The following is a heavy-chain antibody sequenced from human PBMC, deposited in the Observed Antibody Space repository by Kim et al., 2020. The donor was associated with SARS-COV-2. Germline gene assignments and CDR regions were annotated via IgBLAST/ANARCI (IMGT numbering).Heavy chain of an antibody. CDR2: IYSGGST. CDR1: GFTVSSNY. Sequence: GGSLRLSCAASGFTVSSNYMSWVRQAPGKGLEWVSVIYSGGSTYYADSVKGRFTISRDNSKNTLYLQMNSLRAEDTAVYYCAREPRILTGYPYYFDYWGQRTLVTVSS. CDR3: AREPRILTGYPYYFDY. V-gene: IGHV3-66*02. D-gene: IGHD3-9*01. J-gene: IGHJ4*02.